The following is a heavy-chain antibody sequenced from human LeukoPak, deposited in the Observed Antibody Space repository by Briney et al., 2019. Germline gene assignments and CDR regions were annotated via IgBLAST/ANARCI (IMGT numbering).Heavy chain of an antibody. V-gene: IGHV1-8*01. CDR2: MNPNSGNT. CDR1: GYTFTSYD. Sequence: ASVKVSCKASGYTFTSYDINWVRQATGQGLEWMGWMNPNSGNTGYVQKFQGRVTMTRNTSISTAYMELSSLRSEDTAVYYCARGVRVLDYDFWSGYYRTYFDYWGQGTLVTVSS. D-gene: IGHD3-3*01. J-gene: IGHJ4*02. CDR3: ARGVRVLDYDFWSGYYRTYFDY.